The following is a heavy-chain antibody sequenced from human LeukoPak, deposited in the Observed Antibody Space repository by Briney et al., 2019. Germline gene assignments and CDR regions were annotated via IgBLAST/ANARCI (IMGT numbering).Heavy chain of an antibody. D-gene: IGHD6-6*01. CDR3: ARSRIAARPDEFDY. Sequence: SETLSLTCAVSGGSISSRSYYWGWIRQPPGRGLEWIGSIYYSGGTYHNPSLQSRVTISVDTSKNHFSLKLSSVTAADTAVYYCARSRIAARPDEFDYWGQGTLVTVSS. CDR1: GGSISSRSYY. V-gene: IGHV4-39*02. CDR2: IYYSGGT. J-gene: IGHJ4*02.